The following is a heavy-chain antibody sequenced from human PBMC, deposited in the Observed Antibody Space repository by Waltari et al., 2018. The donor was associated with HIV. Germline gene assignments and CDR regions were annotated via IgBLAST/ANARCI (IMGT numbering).Heavy chain of an antibody. CDR1: GGSISSYY. CDR3: ARDNSYYYDSSGYYLDY. J-gene: IGHJ4*02. Sequence: QVQLQESGPGLVKPSETLSLTCPVSGGSISSYYWSWIRQPAGKGLEWIVRIYTSGSTNYNPSLKSRVTMSVDTSKNQFSLKLSSVTAADTAVYYCARDNSYYYDSSGYYLDYWGQGTLVTVSS. D-gene: IGHD3-22*01. CDR2: IYTSGST. V-gene: IGHV4-4*07.